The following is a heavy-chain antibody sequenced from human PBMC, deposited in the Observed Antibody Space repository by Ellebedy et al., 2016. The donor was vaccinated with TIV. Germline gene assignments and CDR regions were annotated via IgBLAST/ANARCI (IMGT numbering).Heavy chain of an antibody. CDR3: ARGLTMYYFDY. CDR1: GFTFSSYS. CDR2: ISSSSSTI. J-gene: IGHJ4*02. Sequence: GESLKISCAASGFTFSSYSMNWVRQAPGKGLEWVSYISSSSSTIYYADSVKGRFTISIDNAKNSLYLQMSSLRDEDTAVYYCARGLTMYYFDYWGQGTLVTVSS. V-gene: IGHV3-48*02. D-gene: IGHD3-10*02.